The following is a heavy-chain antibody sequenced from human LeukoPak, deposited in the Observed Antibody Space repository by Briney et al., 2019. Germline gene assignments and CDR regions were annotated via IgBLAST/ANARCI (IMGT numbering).Heavy chain of an antibody. D-gene: IGHD3-10*01. CDR2: ISYDGSNK. CDR1: GFIFSSYG. J-gene: IGHJ4*02. Sequence: GRSLRLSCAASGFIFSSYGMHWVRQAPGKGLEWVAVISYDGSNKYYADSVKGRFTTSRDNSKNTLYLEMNSLRAEDTAVYYCAKAYYSGSGSYYLPSWWGQGTLSPSPQ. CDR3: AKAYYSGSGSYYLPSW. V-gene: IGHV3-30*18.